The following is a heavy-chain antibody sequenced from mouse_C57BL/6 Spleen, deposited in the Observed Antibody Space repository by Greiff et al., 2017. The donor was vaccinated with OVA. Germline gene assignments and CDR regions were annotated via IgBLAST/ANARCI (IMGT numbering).Heavy chain of an antibody. V-gene: IGHV2-9-1*01. J-gene: IGHJ4*01. D-gene: IGHD1-1*01. CDR2: IWTGGGT. CDR3: ARNYYGSSYCAMDY. CDR1: GFSLTSYA. Sequence: VQLKESGPGLVAPSQSLSITCTVSGFSLTSYAISWVRQPPGKGLEWLGVIWTGGGTNYNSALKSRLSISKDNSKSQVFLKMNSLQTDDTARYYCARNYYGSSYCAMDYWGQGTSVTVSS.